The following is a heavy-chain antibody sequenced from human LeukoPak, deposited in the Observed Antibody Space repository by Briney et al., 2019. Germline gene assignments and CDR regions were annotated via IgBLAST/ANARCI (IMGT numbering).Heavy chain of an antibody. CDR2: IYPGNPDT. CDR1: GYSFTSYW. J-gene: IGHJ4*02. D-gene: IGHD2-21*02. Sequence: GESLKISCKTSGYSFTSYWIHWVRQIPGKELEWMGSIYPGNPDTTYSPSFQGQVTISVDKSISTAYLQWSSLKDSDTAMYYCARHFSGGDDYWGQGTLVTVSS. CDR3: ARHFSGGDDY. V-gene: IGHV5-51*01.